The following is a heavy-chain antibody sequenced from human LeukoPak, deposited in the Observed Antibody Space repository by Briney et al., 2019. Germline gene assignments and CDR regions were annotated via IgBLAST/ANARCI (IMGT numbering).Heavy chain of an antibody. CDR1: GGSISSGTYS. Sequence: SETLSLTCAVSGGSISSGTYSWSWIRQPPGKGLEWIGYIYYSGSTYYNPSLKSRVTISVDTSKNQFSLKLSSVTAADTAVYYCASQLSYSSGYVYWGQGTLVTVSS. CDR3: ASQLSYSSGYVY. J-gene: IGHJ4*02. D-gene: IGHD3-22*01. V-gene: IGHV4-30-4*07. CDR2: IYYSGST.